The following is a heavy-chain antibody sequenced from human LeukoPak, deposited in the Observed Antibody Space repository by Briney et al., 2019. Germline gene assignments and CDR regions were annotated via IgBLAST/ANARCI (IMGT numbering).Heavy chain of an antibody. CDR3: ARENYDLGMTTVTTSFDY. Sequence: GGSLRLSCAASGFTFSNAWMSWVRRAPGKGLEWVAVISYDGSNKYYADSVKGRFTISRDNSKNTLYLQMNSLRAEDTAVYYCARENYDLGMTTVTTSFDYWGQGTLVTVSS. CDR1: GFTFSNAW. V-gene: IGHV3-30-3*01. D-gene: IGHD4-17*01. CDR2: ISYDGSNK. J-gene: IGHJ4*02.